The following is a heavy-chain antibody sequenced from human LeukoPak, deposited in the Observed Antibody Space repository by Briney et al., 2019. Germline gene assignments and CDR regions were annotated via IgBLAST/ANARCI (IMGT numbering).Heavy chain of an antibody. V-gene: IGHV3-20*04. CDR3: ARAQTYGDSSLLLDY. Sequence: GGPLRLSCAASGFTFDDYGMSWVRQAPGKGLEWVSGINWNGGSTGYADSVKGRFTISGDNAKNSLYLQMNSLRVEDTALYYCARAQTYGDSSLLLDYWGQGTLVTVSS. CDR1: GFTFDDYG. D-gene: IGHD4-17*01. CDR2: INWNGGST. J-gene: IGHJ4*02.